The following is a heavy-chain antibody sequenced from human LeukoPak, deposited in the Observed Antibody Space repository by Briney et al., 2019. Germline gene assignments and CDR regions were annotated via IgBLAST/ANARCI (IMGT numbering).Heavy chain of an antibody. CDR3: ATGDYFDY. CDR2: INPNGDGT. V-gene: IGHV1-2*04. J-gene: IGHJ4*02. CDR1: GYTFSGYY. Sequence: ASVTVSCTASGYTFSGYYVHWVRQAPGQGLEWMGRINPNGDGTNYAQKFQGWVTMTRDTSMSTAYMELSRLSSDDTAVYYCATGDYFDYWGQGTLVTVSS.